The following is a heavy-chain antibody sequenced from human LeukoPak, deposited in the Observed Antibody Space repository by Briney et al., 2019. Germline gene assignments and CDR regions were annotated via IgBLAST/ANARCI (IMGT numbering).Heavy chain of an antibody. Sequence: GGSLRLSCSVSGFTFSSYSMNWARQAPGKGLEWVSYISSSGSTIYYADSVKGRFTISRDNAKNSLYLQMNSLRAEDTAVYYCAELGITMTGGVWGKGTTVTISS. CDR3: AELGITMTGGV. J-gene: IGHJ6*04. V-gene: IGHV3-48*04. D-gene: IGHD3-10*02. CDR2: ISSSGSTI. CDR1: GFTFSSYS.